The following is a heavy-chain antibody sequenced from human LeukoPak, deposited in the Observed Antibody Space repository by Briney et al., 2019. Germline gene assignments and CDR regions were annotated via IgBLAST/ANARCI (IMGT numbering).Heavy chain of an antibody. CDR3: ARMRFSGWRSSNYCYDSSGIDY. D-gene: IGHD3-22*01. V-gene: IGHV2-70*11. J-gene: IGHJ4*02. CDR2: IDWDDDK. CDR1: GFSLSTRGMC. Sequence: SGPTLLNPTQTLTLTCTFSGFSLSTRGMCVSWIRQPPGKALEWLSRIDWDDDKYYSTSLKTRLTISKDTSKNQVVLTMTNMDPVDTATYYCARMRFSGWRSSNYCYDSSGIDYWGQGTLVTVSS.